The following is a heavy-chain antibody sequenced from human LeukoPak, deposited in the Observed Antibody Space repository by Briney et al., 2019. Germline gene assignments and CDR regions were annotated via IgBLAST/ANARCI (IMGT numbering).Heavy chain of an antibody. V-gene: IGHV1-2*06. Sequence: ASVKVSCKASGYTFTGYYMHWVRQAPGQGLEWMGRINPNSGGTNYAQKFQGRVTMTRDTSISTAYMELSRLRSDDTAVYYCARDANYDILTGYYTHFDYWGQGTLVTVSS. CDR2: INPNSGGT. J-gene: IGHJ4*02. D-gene: IGHD3-9*01. CDR1: GYTFTGYY. CDR3: ARDANYDILTGYYTHFDY.